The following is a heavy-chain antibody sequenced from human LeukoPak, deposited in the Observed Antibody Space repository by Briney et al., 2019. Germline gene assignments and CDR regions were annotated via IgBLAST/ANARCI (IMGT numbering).Heavy chain of an antibody. CDR2: INPNSGGT. V-gene: IGHV1-2*02. J-gene: IGHJ4*02. Sequence: ASVTVSCKASGYTFTGYYMHWVRQAPGQGLEWMGWINPNSGGTNYAQRFQGRVTMTRDTSISTAYMELSRLRSDDTAVYYCARDLDYDSSGYLLNYWGQGTLVTASS. CDR3: ARDLDYDSSGYLLNY. D-gene: IGHD3-22*01. CDR1: GYTFTGYY.